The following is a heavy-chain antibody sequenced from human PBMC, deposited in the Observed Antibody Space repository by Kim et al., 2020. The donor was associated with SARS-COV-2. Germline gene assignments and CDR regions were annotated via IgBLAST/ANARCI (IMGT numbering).Heavy chain of an antibody. J-gene: IGHJ4*02. D-gene: IGHD3-10*01. V-gene: IGHV3-72*01. Sequence: AASVRGRFTISRDDSKNSLDLKIDSLKTEDTAVYYCARSNYYGSGFYFDYWGQVTLVTVSS. CDR3: ARSNYYGSGFYFDY.